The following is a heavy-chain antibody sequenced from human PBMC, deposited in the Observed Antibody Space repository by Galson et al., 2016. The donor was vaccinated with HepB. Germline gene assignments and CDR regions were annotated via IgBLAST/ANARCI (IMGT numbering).Heavy chain of an antibody. CDR1: GFTFADYT. V-gene: IGHV3-49*03. J-gene: IGHJ4*02. Sequence: SLRLSCAASGFTFADYTVTWFRQAPGKGLEWVGFVRPTVYGATTAYAASVAGRFTISRDDSKSIAYLQMRSLKDDDSARYYCSRGGEWALPPFDYWGPGTPVTVSS. CDR3: SRGGEWALPPFDY. D-gene: IGHD3-16*01. CDR2: VRPTVYGATT.